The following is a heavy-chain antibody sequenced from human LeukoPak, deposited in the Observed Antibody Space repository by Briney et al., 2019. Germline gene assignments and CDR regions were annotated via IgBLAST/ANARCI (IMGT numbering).Heavy chain of an antibody. J-gene: IGHJ5*02. CDR2: ISSSGSTI. CDR1: GFTFSSYE. CDR3: AKGRSSVLLA. D-gene: IGHD6-19*01. V-gene: IGHV3-48*03. Sequence: GGSLRLSCAASGFTFSSYEMNWVRQAPGKGLEWVSYISSSGSTIYYADSVKGRFTISRDNAKNSLYLQMNSLRAEDTAVYYCAKGRSSVLLAWGQGTLVTVSS.